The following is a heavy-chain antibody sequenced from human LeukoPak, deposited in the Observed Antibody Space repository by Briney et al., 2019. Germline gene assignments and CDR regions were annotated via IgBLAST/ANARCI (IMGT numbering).Heavy chain of an antibody. D-gene: IGHD1-1*01. CDR1: GFTFSSYS. CDR2: IDSTSSTM. CDR3: ARSELSPSDFDY. V-gene: IGHV3-48*01. J-gene: IGHJ4*02. Sequence: GGSLRLSCAASGFTFSSYSMNWVRQAPGKGLEWVSYIDSTSSTMYYADSVKGRFTISRDNAKNSLYLQMNSLRAEDTAVYYCARSELSPSDFDYWGQGTLVTVSS.